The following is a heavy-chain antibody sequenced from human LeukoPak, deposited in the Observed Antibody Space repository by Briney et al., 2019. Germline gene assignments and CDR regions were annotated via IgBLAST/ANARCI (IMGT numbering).Heavy chain of an antibody. J-gene: IGHJ3*02. D-gene: IGHD4-17*01. CDR3: ARDLVTVTKGFDI. Sequence: PSETLSLTSAVSDDSFSSHYWTWIRQPPGKGLEWIGYISYIGTTNYNPSLKSRVTLSIDTSKNQFSLKLRSVTAADTAVYYCARDLVTVTKGFDIWGQGTMVSVSS. V-gene: IGHV4-59*11. CDR1: DDSFSSHY. CDR2: ISYIGTT.